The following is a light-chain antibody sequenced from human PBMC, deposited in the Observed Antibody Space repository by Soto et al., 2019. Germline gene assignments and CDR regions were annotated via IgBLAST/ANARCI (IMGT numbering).Light chain of an antibody. J-gene: IGKJ5*01. CDR1: QSISDT. CDR3: QQYNNWPL. V-gene: IGKV3-15*01. CDR2: GAS. Sequence: EIVMTQSPATLSVSPGGRATLSCRASQSISDTLAWYQQKPGQAPRLLIHGASTRATGFPARFSGSGSGTDFALTISSLQSEDFAVYYCQQYNNWPLFGQGTRLEIK.